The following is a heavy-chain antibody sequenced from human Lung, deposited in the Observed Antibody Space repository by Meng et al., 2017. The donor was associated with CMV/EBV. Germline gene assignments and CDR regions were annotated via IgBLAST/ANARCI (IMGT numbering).Heavy chain of an antibody. J-gene: IGHJ4*02. CDR1: GGSISSGDYY. Sequence: QVQRPESGSGLSKPSQTLSLTCTVSGGSISSGDYYWSCIRQPPGKGLEWIGYIYYSGSTYYNPSLKSRVTISVDTSKNQFSLKLSSVTAADTAVYYCARALDTAMVTFDYWGQGTLVTVSS. D-gene: IGHD5-18*01. V-gene: IGHV4-30-4*08. CDR3: ARALDTAMVTFDY. CDR2: IYYSGST.